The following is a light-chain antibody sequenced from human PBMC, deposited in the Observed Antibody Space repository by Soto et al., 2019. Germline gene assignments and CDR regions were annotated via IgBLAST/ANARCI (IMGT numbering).Light chain of an antibody. CDR3: QRYGSSPLI. J-gene: IGKJ4*01. CDR2: GAS. Sequence: EIVLTQSPGTLSLSPGEIATLSCRASQSVSSSYLAWYQQKPGQAPRLLIHGASSRATGIPDRFSGSGSGTDFTLTISRLEPEDFAVYYCQRYGSSPLIFGGGTKVEIK. CDR1: QSVSSSY. V-gene: IGKV3-20*01.